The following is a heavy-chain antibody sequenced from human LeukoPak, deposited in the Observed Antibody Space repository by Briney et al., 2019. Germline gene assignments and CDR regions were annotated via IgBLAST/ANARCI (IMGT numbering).Heavy chain of an antibody. Sequence: GGSLRLSCAASGFTFSRFAMSWVRQAPGRGLEWVSGFSGSGGSTYYADSVKGRFTISRDNSKNTLYLQMDSLRAEDTAVYYCARDASAYYWGQGTLVTVSS. CDR3: ARDASAYY. CDR2: FSGSGGST. D-gene: IGHD3-3*01. J-gene: IGHJ4*02. V-gene: IGHV3-23*01. CDR1: GFTFSRFA.